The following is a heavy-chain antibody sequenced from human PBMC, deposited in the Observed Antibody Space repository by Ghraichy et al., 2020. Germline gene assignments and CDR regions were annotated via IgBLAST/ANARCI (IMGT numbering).Heavy chain of an antibody. Sequence: ASVKVSCKTSGYTFTTYAISWVRQAPGQGLEWMGWISANNGNTKYAQNLPGRVTMTTDASTSTAYMELRSLRSDDTAVYYCARVAVGLGYHYGMDVWGQGTTVTVSS. V-gene: IGHV1-18*04. CDR3: ARVAVGLGYHYGMDV. J-gene: IGHJ6*02. CDR1: GYTFTTYA. CDR2: ISANNGNT.